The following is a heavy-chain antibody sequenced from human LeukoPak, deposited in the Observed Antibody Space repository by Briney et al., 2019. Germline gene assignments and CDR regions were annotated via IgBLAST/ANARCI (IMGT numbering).Heavy chain of an antibody. J-gene: IGHJ6*02. CDR3: ASGYSGYGRYMDYYYGMDV. V-gene: IGHV3-66*01. D-gene: IGHD5-12*01. CDR2: IYSGGST. Sequence: GGSLRLSCAASGFTVSSNYMSWVRQAPGKGLEWLSVIYSGGSTYYADSVKGRFTISRDNSKNTLYLQMNSLRAEDTAVYYCASGYSGYGRYMDYYYGMDVWGQGTTVTVSS. CDR1: GFTVSSNY.